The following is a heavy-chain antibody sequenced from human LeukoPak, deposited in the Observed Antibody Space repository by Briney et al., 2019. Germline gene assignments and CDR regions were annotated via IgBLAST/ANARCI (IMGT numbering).Heavy chain of an antibody. J-gene: IGHJ4*02. CDR3: ARFGSGLYDY. Sequence: PGGSLRLSCAASGFTFSSYAMHWVRQAPGKGLEWVAVISYDGSNKYYADSVKGRFTISRDNSKNTLYLQVNSLRAQDTAVYYCARFGSGLYDYWGQGTLVTVSS. CDR2: ISYDGSNK. V-gene: IGHV3-30*01. CDR1: GFTFSSYA. D-gene: IGHD3-16*01.